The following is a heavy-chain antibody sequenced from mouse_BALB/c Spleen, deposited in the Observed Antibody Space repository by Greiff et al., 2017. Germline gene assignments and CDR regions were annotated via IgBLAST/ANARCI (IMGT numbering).Heavy chain of an antibody. CDR1: GYAFSSYW. CDR3: AIPFSIHDGYYVDY. V-gene: IGHV1-80*01. J-gene: IGHJ2*01. Sequence: QVQLQQSGAELVRPGSSVKISCKASGYAFSSYWMNWVKQRPGQGLEWIGQIYPGDGDTNYNGKFKGKATLTADKSSSTAYMQLSSLTSEDSAVYFCAIPFSIHDGYYVDYWGQGTTLTVSS. D-gene: IGHD2-3*01. CDR2: IYPGDGDT.